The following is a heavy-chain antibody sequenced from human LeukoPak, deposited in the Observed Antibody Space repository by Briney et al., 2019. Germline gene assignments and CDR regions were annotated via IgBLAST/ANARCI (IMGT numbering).Heavy chain of an antibody. Sequence: ASVKVSCKASGYTFTGYYMHWVRQAPGQGLEWMGWINPNSGGTNYAQKFQGRVTMTRDTSISTAYMELSRLRSDDTAVYYCARGLYSSGWYRGYWFDPWGQGTLVTVSS. CDR3: ARGLYSSGWYRGYWFDP. V-gene: IGHV1-2*02. J-gene: IGHJ5*02. CDR2: INPNSGGT. D-gene: IGHD6-19*01. CDR1: GYTFTGYY.